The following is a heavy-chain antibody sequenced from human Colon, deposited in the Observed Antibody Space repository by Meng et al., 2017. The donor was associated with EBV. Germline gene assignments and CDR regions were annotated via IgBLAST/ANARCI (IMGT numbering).Heavy chain of an antibody. CDR2: INTHTGNP. V-gene: IGHV7-4-1*02. D-gene: IGHD3-22*01. CDR3: ARGGPYPDSSGFRWYFDL. Sequence: QVQLVQSGSELKKPGPSVKVSCKASGYTFINYAINWVRQAPGQGLEWMGWINTHTGNPTYGQGFTGRFVLSSDTSVSTANLQISSLKAEDTAVYYCARGGPYPDSSGFRWYFDLWGRGTLVTVSS. CDR1: GYTFINYA. J-gene: IGHJ2*01.